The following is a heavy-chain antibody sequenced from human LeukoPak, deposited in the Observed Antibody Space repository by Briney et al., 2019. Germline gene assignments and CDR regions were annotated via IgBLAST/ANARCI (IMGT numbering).Heavy chain of an antibody. Sequence: GGSLRLSCAASGFTFSSYGMHWVRQAPGKGLEWVAVISYDGSNKYYADSVKGRFTISRDNSKNTLYLQMNSLRAEDTAVYYCASPAESGSWYDPSLEDAFDIWGQGTMVTVSS. V-gene: IGHV3-30*03. CDR1: GFTFSSYG. J-gene: IGHJ3*02. D-gene: IGHD6-13*01. CDR2: ISYDGSNK. CDR3: ASPAESGSWYDPSLEDAFDI.